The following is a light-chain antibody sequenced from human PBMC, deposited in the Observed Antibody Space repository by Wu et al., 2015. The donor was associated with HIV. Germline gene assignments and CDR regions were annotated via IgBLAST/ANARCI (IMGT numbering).Light chain of an antibody. CDR2: RAS. CDR1: QSISGW. CDR3: QQYSSYLWT. V-gene: IGKV1-5*03. Sequence: DIQMTQSPSTLSASVGDRVTITCRASQSISGWLAWYQQKPGKAPKLLIYRASSLESGVPSRISGSGSGTEFTLTISSLQPDDFATYYCQQYSSYLWTFGQGTKVEIK. J-gene: IGKJ1*01.